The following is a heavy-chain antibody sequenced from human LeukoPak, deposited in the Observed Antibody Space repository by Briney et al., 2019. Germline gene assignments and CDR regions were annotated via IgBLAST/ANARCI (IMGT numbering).Heavy chain of an antibody. Sequence: PGGSLRLSCAASGFTFSNVWMSWVRQAPGKGLEWVGRIKSKTDGGAADYAAPVKGRFIISRDDSKNTLSLQMNSLKSEDTAVYYCTPDPWHALDCWGQGTLVTVSS. CDR3: TPDPWHALDC. D-gene: IGHD5-12*01. CDR1: GFTFSNVW. CDR2: IKSKTDGGAA. J-gene: IGHJ4*02. V-gene: IGHV3-15*01.